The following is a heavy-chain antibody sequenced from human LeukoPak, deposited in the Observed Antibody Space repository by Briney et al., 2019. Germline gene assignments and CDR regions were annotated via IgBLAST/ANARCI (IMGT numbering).Heavy chain of an antibody. Sequence: SETLSLTCTVSGGSISSSSYYWGWIRQPPGKGLEWIGSIYYSGSTYYNPSLKSRVTISVDTSKNQFSLKLSSVTAADTAVYYCARLPRIAARPGWFDPWGQGTLSPSPQ. J-gene: IGHJ5*02. CDR2: IYYSGST. CDR3: ARLPRIAARPGWFDP. V-gene: IGHV4-39*01. D-gene: IGHD6-6*01. CDR1: GGSISSSSYY.